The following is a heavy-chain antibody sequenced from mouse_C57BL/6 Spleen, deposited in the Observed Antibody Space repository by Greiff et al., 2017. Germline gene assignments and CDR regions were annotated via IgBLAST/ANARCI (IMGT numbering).Heavy chain of an antibody. CDR1: GYTFTSYW. V-gene: IGHV1-62-3*01. CDR3: ALIYYDYDRFAY. Sequence: QVQLQQPGAELVKPGASVKLSCKASGYTFTSYWMHWVKQRPGRGLAWIGRIAPNSGGTKYNEKFKDKATLTADKSSSPAYMQLSSLTYEDSAVYYCALIYYDYDRFAYWGQGTLVTVSA. CDR2: IAPNSGGT. D-gene: IGHD2-4*01. J-gene: IGHJ3*01.